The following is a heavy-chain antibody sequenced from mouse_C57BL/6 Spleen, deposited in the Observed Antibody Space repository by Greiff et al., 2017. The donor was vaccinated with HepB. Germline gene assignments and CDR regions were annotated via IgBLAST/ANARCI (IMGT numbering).Heavy chain of an antibody. V-gene: IGHV5-6*01. Sequence: EVHLVESGGDLVKPGGSLKLSCAASGFTFSSYGMSWVRQTPDKRLEWVATISSGGSYTYYPDSVKGRVTISRDNAKNTLYLQMSSLKSEDTAMYYCARPGSSSYAMDYWGQVTSVTVSS. CDR2: ISSGGSYT. J-gene: IGHJ4*01. CDR3: ARPGSSSYAMDY. CDR1: GFTFSSYG. D-gene: IGHD1-1*01.